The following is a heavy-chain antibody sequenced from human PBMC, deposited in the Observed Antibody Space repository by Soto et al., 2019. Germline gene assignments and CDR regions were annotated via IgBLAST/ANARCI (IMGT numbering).Heavy chain of an antibody. J-gene: IGHJ5*02. V-gene: IGHV1-8*01. Sequence: ASVKVSCKASGYTFTSYDINWVRQATGQGLEWMGWMNPNSGNTGYAQKFQGRVTMTRNTSISTAYMELSSLRSEDTAVYYCARGVLYGSSWLNWFDPWGQGTLVTVSS. CDR2: MNPNSGNT. CDR3: ARGVLYGSSWLNWFDP. D-gene: IGHD6-13*01. CDR1: GYTFTSYD.